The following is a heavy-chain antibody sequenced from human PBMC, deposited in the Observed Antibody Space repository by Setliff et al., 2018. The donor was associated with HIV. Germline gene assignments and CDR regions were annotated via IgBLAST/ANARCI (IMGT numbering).Heavy chain of an antibody. D-gene: IGHD3-16*01. J-gene: IGHJ3*02. CDR2: INPSSGST. V-gene: IGHV1-46*01. CDR1: GYTFTSYY. Sequence: ASVKVSCKASGYTFTSYYMHWVRQAPGQGLEWMGIINPSSGSTTYAQNFQGRVTMTRDTSTSTVYMELSSLRSEDTAVYYCARSSMYGGGDDAFDIWGQGTMVTVSS. CDR3: ARSSMYGGGDDAFDI.